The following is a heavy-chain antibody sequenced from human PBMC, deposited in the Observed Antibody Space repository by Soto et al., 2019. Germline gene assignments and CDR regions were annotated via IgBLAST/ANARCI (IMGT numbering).Heavy chain of an antibody. Sequence: QVQLQQWGAGLLKPSETLSLTCAVYGGSFSGYYWSWIRQPPGKGLEWIGEINHSGSTNYNPSLKSRVTISVDTSKNQFSLKLSSVTAADTAVYYCATRPHRIAARCFAYWGEGTLVTVSS. CDR2: INHSGST. CDR1: GGSFSGYY. V-gene: IGHV4-34*01. CDR3: ATRPHRIAARCFAY. J-gene: IGHJ4*02. D-gene: IGHD6-6*01.